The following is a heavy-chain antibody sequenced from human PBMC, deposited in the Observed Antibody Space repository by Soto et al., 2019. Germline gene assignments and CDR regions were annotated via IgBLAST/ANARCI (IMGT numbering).Heavy chain of an antibody. D-gene: IGHD1-1*01. CDR1: GVSISNNY. CDR3: ANAHWYSEY. J-gene: IGHJ4*02. CDR2: IYYNGNT. V-gene: IGHV4-59*01. Sequence: QVQLQQSGPGLVKPSETLSLTCTVSGVSISNNYWSWIRQPPGKGLEWIGYIYYNGNTNYNPTLKSRVTMSVDTPRNQISLKLTTVTAADADVYYCANAHWYSEYWGQGTLVTVSS.